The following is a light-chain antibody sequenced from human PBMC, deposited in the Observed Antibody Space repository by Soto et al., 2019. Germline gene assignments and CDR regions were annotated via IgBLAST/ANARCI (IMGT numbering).Light chain of an antibody. J-gene: IGKJ4*01. CDR1: QTVRTNY. V-gene: IGKV3-20*01. CDR2: GAS. Sequence: EIVLTQSPGTLSLSPGERATLSCRASQTVRTNYLAWFQHKPGQAPRLLIYGASSRATGIPDRFSGSWSGTDFTITINRLEPEDLAVYFCQQYSDSPLTSGGGTKVEIK. CDR3: QQYSDSPLT.